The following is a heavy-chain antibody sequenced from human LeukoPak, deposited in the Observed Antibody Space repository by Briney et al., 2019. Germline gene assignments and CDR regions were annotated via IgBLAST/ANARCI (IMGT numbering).Heavy chain of an antibody. CDR2: INHSGST. J-gene: IGHJ4*02. Sequence: KPSETLSLTCAVYGGSFSGYYWSWIRQPPGKGLEWIREINHSGSTNYNPSLKSRVTISVDTSKNQFSLKLSSVTAADTAVYYCARWKETYYYDSSGPYFDYWGQGTLVTVSS. D-gene: IGHD3-22*01. CDR1: GGSFSGYY. V-gene: IGHV4-34*01. CDR3: ARWKETYYYDSSGPYFDY.